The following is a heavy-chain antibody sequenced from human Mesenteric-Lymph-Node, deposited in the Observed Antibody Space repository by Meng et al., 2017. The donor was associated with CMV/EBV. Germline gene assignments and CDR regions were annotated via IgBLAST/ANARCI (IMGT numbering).Heavy chain of an antibody. CDR3: ARGGFSNNGRFDY. D-gene: IGHD1/OR15-1a*01. Sequence: KASGYTFGNYAMNWVRQAPGQGPEWMGWIHNNIGDPTYAQGFTGRFVFSFDTSVSTTYLQISSLQAEDTAVYYCARGGFSNNGRFDYWGQGTLVTVSS. J-gene: IGHJ4*02. V-gene: IGHV7-4-1*02. CDR1: GYTFGNYA. CDR2: IHNNIGDP.